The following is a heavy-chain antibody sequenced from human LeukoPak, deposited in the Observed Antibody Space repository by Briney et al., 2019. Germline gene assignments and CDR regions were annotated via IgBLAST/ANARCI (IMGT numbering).Heavy chain of an antibody. V-gene: IGHV1-69*06. J-gene: IGHJ6*04. D-gene: IGHD3-3*01. CDR3: AGIPVFGVVLHQEPV. CDR2: FIPILGTA. CDR1: GGTFSDYA. Sequence: GSSMKVSCKASGGTFSDYALNWVRQAPGQGLEWMGVFIPILGTANSTQKFQGRVTITADISTNTVYMELSSLRSEDTAVYFCAGIPVFGVVLHQEPVWGKGTTVTVSS.